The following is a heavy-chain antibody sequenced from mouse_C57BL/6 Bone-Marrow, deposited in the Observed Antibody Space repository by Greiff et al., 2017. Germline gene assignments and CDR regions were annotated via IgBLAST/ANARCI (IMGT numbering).Heavy chain of an antibody. CDR3: SSFDGNYFDF. CDR1: GFNIKDYY. Sequence: EVKLMESGAELVRPGASVKLSCTASGFNIKDYYIHWVKQRPEQGLEWIGCIDPEIGDTEYASKFQGQATITSDTSSKTAYIQLSSLTSEDTAVYYCSSFDGNYFDFWGQGTPLTVAS. CDR2: IDPEIGDT. V-gene: IGHV14-4*01. D-gene: IGHD2-3*01. J-gene: IGHJ2*01.